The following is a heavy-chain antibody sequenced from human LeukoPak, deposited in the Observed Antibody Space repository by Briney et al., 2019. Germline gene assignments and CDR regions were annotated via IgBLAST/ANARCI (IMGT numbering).Heavy chain of an antibody. V-gene: IGHV1-69*05. CDR3: ARGAGAGKSGYPYYYYYMDV. Sequence: SVKVSCKASGGTFSSYAISWVRQAPGQGLEWMGGIIPTFGTANYAQKFQGRVTITTDESTSTAYMELSSLRSEDTAVYYCARGAGAGKSGYPYYYYYMDVWGKGTTVTVSS. CDR2: IIPTFGTA. CDR1: GGTFSSYA. J-gene: IGHJ6*03. D-gene: IGHD3-3*01.